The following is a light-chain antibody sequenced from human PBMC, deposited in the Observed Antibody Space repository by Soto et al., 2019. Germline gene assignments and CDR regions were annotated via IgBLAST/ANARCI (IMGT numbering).Light chain of an antibody. J-gene: IGLJ3*02. CDR1: SSDLGRYNY. CDR3: SSYTTNHTRV. Sequence: QSALTQPRSVSGSPGQSVTISCTGTSSDLGRYNYVSWYQQHPGKAPKLMIYDVSKRPSGVPDRFSGSKSGNTASLTISGLQPEDEADYYCSSYTTNHTRVFGGGTKLTVL. CDR2: DVS. V-gene: IGLV2-11*01.